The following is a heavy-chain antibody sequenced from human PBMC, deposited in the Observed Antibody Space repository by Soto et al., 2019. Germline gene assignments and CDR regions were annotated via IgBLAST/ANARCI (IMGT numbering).Heavy chain of an antibody. D-gene: IGHD3-3*01. CDR3: ARSGRLPYFDY. J-gene: IGHJ4*02. Sequence: QVQVVQSGAEEKKPGASVKVSCKASGYTFTSYAMHWVRQAPGQRLEWMGWINAGNGNTKYSQNFQGRVTITRDTTASTAYMELSSLRSDDTAVYYCARSGRLPYFDYWGQGTLVTVAS. CDR1: GYTFTSYA. V-gene: IGHV1-3*05. CDR2: INAGNGNT.